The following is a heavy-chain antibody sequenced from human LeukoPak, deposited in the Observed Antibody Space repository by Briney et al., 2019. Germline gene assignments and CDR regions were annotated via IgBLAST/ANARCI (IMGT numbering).Heavy chain of an antibody. D-gene: IGHD6-13*01. J-gene: IGHJ2*01. CDR3: ARAPPSSSSWYGAYWYFDL. CDR2: IYYSGST. Sequence: SETLSLTCTVSGGSVSSYYWSWIRQPPGKGLEWIGYIYYSGSTNHNPSLKSRVTISVDTSKYQFSLKLSSVTAADTAVYYCARAPPSSSSWYGAYWYFDLWGRGTLVTVSS. V-gene: IGHV4-59*02. CDR1: GGSVSSYY.